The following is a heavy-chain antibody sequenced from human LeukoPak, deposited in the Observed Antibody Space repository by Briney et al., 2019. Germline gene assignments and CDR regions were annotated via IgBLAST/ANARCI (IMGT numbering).Heavy chain of an antibody. CDR2: ISSSSSYI. V-gene: IGHV3-21*01. J-gene: IGHJ6*03. D-gene: IGHD2-21*02. CDR1: GFTFSSYS. CDR3: ARDGTYCGGDCHYYYYYYMDV. Sequence: GGSPRLSCAASGFTFSSYSMNWVRQAPGKGLEWVSSISSSSSYIYYADSVKGRFTISRDNAKNSLYLQMNSLRAEDTAVYYCARDGTYCGGDCHYYYYYYMDVWGKGPRSPSP.